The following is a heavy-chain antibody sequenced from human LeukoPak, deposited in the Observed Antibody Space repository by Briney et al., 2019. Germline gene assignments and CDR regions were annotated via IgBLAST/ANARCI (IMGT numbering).Heavy chain of an antibody. CDR3: ARVVGARGGVFDY. CDR1: GGTFSSYA. J-gene: IGHJ4*02. V-gene: IGHV1-69*13. Sequence: GASVKVSCKASGGTFSSYAISWVRQAPGQGLEWMGGIIPIFGTTNYAQKFQGRVTITADESTSTAYMELSSLRSEDTAVYYCARVVGARGGVFDYWGQGTLVTVSS. D-gene: IGHD1-26*01. CDR2: IIPIFGTT.